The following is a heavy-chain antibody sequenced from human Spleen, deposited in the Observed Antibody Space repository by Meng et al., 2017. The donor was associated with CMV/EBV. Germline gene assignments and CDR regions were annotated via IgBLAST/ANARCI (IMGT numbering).Heavy chain of an antibody. D-gene: IGHD4-17*01. CDR2: IRYDGSNK. CDR1: GFTFSSYG. Sequence: GESLKISCAASGFTFSSYGMHWVRQAPGKGLEWVAFIRYDGSNKYYADSAKGRFTISRDNSKNTLYLQMNSLRAEDTAVYYCATTTVNPNWGQGTLVTVSS. V-gene: IGHV3-30*02. J-gene: IGHJ4*02. CDR3: ATTTVNPN.